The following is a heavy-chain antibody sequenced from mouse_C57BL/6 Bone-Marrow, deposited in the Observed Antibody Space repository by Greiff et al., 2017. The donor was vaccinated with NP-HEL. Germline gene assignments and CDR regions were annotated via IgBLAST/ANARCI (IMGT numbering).Heavy chain of an antibody. CDR2: IYPGDGDT. V-gene: IGHV1-82*01. Sequence: QVQLQQSGPELVKPGASVKISCKASGYAFSSSWMNWVKQRPGKGLEWIGRIYPGDGDTNYNGKFKGKATLTADKSSSTAYMQLSSLTSEDSAVYFCAIYYGSIYFDYWGQGTTLTVSS. J-gene: IGHJ2*01. CDR1: GYAFSSSW. CDR3: AIYYGSIYFDY. D-gene: IGHD1-1*01.